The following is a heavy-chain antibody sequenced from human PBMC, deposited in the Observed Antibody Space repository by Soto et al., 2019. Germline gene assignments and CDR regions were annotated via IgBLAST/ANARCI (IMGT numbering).Heavy chain of an antibody. CDR1: GGSISGGVGGLYY. Sequence: PSETLSLTCTVSGGSISGGVGGLYYWSWIRQPPGKGLEWIGYIYDSGSTYYNPSLKSRVTISVDTSKNQFSLRLSSVTAADTAGYYCAREVIPLTTDWYFDLWGRGTLVTVSS. D-gene: IGHD4-17*01. V-gene: IGHV4-30-4*01. CDR3: AREVIPLTTDWYFDL. CDR2: IYDSGST. J-gene: IGHJ2*01.